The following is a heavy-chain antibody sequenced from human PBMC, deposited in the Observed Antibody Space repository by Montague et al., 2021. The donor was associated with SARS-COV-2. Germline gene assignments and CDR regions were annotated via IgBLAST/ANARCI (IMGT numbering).Heavy chain of an antibody. V-gene: IGHV4-39*01. D-gene: IGHD2-2*01. CDR1: GDSVGSQHCR. Sequence: SETLSLTCTVYGDSVGSQHCRWCEERKSAGRAPAWIGCRSYAGKTYYNPSLRSRVSFSMDTSKNHFSLSLNSVTAADTAVYFCARQLPSYCSTNKCYPYYFDVWGQVALVTVSS. J-gene: IGHJ4*02. CDR2: RSYAGKT. CDR3: ARQLPSYCSTNKCYPYYFDV.